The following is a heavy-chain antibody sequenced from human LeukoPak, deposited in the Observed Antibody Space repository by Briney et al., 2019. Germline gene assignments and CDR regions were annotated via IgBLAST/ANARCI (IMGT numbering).Heavy chain of an antibody. CDR1: GYTFINYY. D-gene: IGHD5-18*01. J-gene: IGHJ4*02. V-gene: IGHV1-46*01. CDR3: ARPVDTASLVN. CDR2: INPSGGSA. Sequence: ASVKVSCKASGYTFINYYMHWVRQAPGQGLEWMGIINPSGGSAYCAQKFQGRVTMTSDVSTSTFHMELSSLRSEDTAVYYCARPVDTASLVNWGQGTLVTVSS.